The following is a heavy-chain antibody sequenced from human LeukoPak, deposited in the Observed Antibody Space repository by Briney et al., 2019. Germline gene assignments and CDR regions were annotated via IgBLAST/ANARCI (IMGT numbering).Heavy chain of an antibody. Sequence: PGGPLRLSCATSGFTFSRYTMNWVRQAPRKGLEWVSYISGSGTTKYYADSVKGRFTISRDNAKNSLYLQMNSLRPEDTAVYYCPRGSEWDLLGSCDYWGQGTLVTVSS. CDR2: ISGSGTTK. CDR1: GFTFSRYT. J-gene: IGHJ4*02. CDR3: PRGSEWDLLGSCDY. V-gene: IGHV3-48*04. D-gene: IGHD1-26*01.